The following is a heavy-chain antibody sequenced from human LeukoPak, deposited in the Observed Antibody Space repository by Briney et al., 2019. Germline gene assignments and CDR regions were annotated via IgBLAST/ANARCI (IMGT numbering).Heavy chain of an antibody. Sequence: PGGSLRLSCAASGFTFSSYGMHWVRQAPGKGLEWVAVISYDGSNKYYADSVKGRFTISRDNSKNTLYLQMNSLRPEDTAVYYCAKGEGCSSTGCYEAYFDHWGQGTLVTVSS. V-gene: IGHV3-30*18. D-gene: IGHD2-2*01. CDR2: ISYDGSNK. J-gene: IGHJ4*02. CDR3: AKGEGCSSTGCYEAYFDH. CDR1: GFTFSSYG.